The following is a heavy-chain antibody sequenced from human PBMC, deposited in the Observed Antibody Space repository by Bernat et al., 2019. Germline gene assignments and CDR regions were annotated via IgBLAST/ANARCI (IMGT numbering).Heavy chain of an antibody. Sequence: QVQLVQSGAEVKKPGASVRVSCKASGYTFTDYYMHWVRQAPGQGLEWMGIINSNSGTTTYAQKFQGRVTMTRDTSTSTAYMELSSLRSDDTAVYYCARDKIISGYYYYGMDVWGQGTTVTVSS. CDR1: GYTFTDYY. CDR2: INSNSGTT. CDR3: ARDKIISGYYYYGMDV. V-gene: IGHV1-46*01. J-gene: IGHJ6*02.